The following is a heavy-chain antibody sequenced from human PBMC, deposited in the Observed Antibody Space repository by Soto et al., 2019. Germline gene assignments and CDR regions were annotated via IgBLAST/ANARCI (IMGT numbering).Heavy chain of an antibody. CDR1: GYSFTNYW. CDR2: IYPSDFDT. V-gene: IGHV5-51*01. CDR3: ARLGTLYSSRYYFDY. J-gene: IGHJ4*02. Sequence: PGESLKISCEGSGYSFTNYWIGWVRQMPGKGLEWMGIIYPSDFDTKYSPSFQGQVTISADKSTTAAYLQWSSLKASDTAMYYCARLGTLYSSRYYFDYWGQGSLVTVSS. D-gene: IGHD3-22*01.